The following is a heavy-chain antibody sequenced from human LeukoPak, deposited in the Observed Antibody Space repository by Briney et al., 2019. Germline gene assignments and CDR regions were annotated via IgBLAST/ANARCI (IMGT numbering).Heavy chain of an antibody. CDR1: GGTFSSYT. J-gene: IGHJ3*02. V-gene: IGHV1-69*04. Sequence: SVKVSCKASGGTFSSYTISWVRQAPGQGLEWMGRIIPILGIANYAQKFQGRVTITADKSTSTAYMELSSLRSDDTAVYYCARDLGCSSTSCYVNAFDIWGQGTMVTVSS. CDR3: ARDLGCSSTSCYVNAFDI. CDR2: IIPILGIA. D-gene: IGHD2-2*01.